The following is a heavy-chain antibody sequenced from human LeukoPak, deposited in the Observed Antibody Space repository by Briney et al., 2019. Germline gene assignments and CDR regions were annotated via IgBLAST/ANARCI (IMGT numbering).Heavy chain of an antibody. V-gene: IGHV1-18*01. D-gene: IGHD3-9*01. Sequence: ASVKVSCKASGYTLTSHGISWVRQSPGQRLEWMGYINTHSGNTNYIQKFQGRLTMTTDTSTNTAYMELRGLTSDDTAFYYCARDWGIFTAIDFFDPWGQGTLVTVSS. CDR3: ARDWGIFTAIDFFDP. CDR2: INTHSGNT. J-gene: IGHJ5*02. CDR1: GYTLTSHG.